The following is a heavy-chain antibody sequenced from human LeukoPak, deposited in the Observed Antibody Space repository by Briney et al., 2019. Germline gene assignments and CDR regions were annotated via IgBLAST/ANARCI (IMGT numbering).Heavy chain of an antibody. CDR1: GYTFTSYY. J-gene: IGHJ5*02. V-gene: IGHV1-46*03. Sequence: GASVKVSCKASGYTFTSYYMHWVRQAPGHGLDWMGIFNPSDGSTRYAQKFQGRVTMTRDTSTSTVYMELSSLRSEDTAVYYCARAYIVVVPAARGNWFDPWGQGTLVTVSS. D-gene: IGHD2-2*01. CDR3: ARAYIVVVPAARGNWFDP. CDR2: FNPSDGST.